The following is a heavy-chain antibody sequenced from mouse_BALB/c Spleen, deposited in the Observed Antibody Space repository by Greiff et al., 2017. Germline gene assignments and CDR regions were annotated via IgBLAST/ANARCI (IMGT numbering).Heavy chain of an antibody. J-gene: IGHJ4*01. Sequence: QVQLKQSGPGLVQPSQSLSITCPISGFSFTSYGVHWVRQSPGKGLEWLGVIWSGGSTDYNAAFISRLSISKDNTKSQVFFKMNSLQADDTALYYCARNGEPKYAMDHWGQGNSVTVSS. V-gene: IGHV2-4-1*01. CDR1: GFSFTSYG. CDR3: ARNGEPKYAMDH. CDR2: IWSGGST.